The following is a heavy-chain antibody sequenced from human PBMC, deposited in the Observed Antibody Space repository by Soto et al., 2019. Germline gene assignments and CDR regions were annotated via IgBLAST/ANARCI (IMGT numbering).Heavy chain of an antibody. J-gene: IGHJ4*02. CDR2: VYTSGST. Sequence: SETLSLTCNVSVGSMSKYYWSWIRQPAGKGLEWIGRVYTSGSTNYNPSLKSRVTMSIDTSNNHFSLKLNSVTAADTAVYYCARTVGAAYYFDFWGQGTLVTVS. CDR1: VGSMSKYY. V-gene: IGHV4-4*07. CDR3: ARTVGAAYYFDF. D-gene: IGHD1-26*01.